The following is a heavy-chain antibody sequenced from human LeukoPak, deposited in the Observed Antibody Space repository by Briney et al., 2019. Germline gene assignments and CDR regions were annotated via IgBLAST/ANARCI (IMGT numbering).Heavy chain of an antibody. CDR1: GFTFSSYS. CDR2: ISSSSSTI. J-gene: IGHJ3*02. V-gene: IGHV3-48*04. CDR3: AKVHNNWNDLDAFDI. Sequence: GALRLSCAASGFTFSSYSMNGGRPAPGKGGGGVSFISSSSSTIYYADSVKGRFTISRDNAKNSLYLQMNSLRAEDMALYYCAKVHNNWNDLDAFDIWGQGTMVTVSS. D-gene: IGHD1-20*01.